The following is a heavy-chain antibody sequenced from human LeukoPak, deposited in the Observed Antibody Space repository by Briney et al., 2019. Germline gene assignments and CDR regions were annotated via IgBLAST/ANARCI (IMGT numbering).Heavy chain of an antibody. CDR2: IYYSGGT. V-gene: IGHV4-59*01. J-gene: IGHJ4*02. Sequence: PSETLSLTCTVSGGSISSYYWSWIRQPPGKGLEWIGYIYYSGGTNYNPSLKSRVTISVDTSKNQFSLKLSSVTAADTAVYYCARRNVAATSPFDYWGQGTLVTVSS. CDR1: GGSISSYY. D-gene: IGHD2-15*01. CDR3: ARRNVAATSPFDY.